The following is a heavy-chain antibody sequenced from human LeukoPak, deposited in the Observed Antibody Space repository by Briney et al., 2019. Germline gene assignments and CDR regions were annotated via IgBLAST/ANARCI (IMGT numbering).Heavy chain of an antibody. Sequence: GGSLRLSCAASGFTFSSYAMSWVRQAPGKGLEWVSAISGSGGSTYYADSVKGRFTISRDNSKNTLYLQMNSLRAEDTAVYYCAKDSAIFGVVIVPLDYWGQGTLVTVSS. D-gene: IGHD3-3*01. CDR1: GFTFSSYA. CDR2: ISGSGGST. CDR3: AKDSAIFGVVIVPLDY. V-gene: IGHV3-23*01. J-gene: IGHJ4*02.